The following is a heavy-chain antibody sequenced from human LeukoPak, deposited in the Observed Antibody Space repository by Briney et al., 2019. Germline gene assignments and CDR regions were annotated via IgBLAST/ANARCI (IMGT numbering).Heavy chain of an antibody. J-gene: IGHJ4*02. D-gene: IGHD3-10*01. V-gene: IGHV3-30*03. Sequence: TGTSLRLSCAASGFSFTSYGMHWVRQAPGKGLEWVAFITYDGYYKYYSDSVKGRFTISSDTSKNTLYLQINSLRAEDTAVYYCARDLSPVVRASPMGYWGQGTLVTVSS. CDR1: GFSFTSYG. CDR3: ARDLSPVVRASPMGY. CDR2: ITYDGYYK.